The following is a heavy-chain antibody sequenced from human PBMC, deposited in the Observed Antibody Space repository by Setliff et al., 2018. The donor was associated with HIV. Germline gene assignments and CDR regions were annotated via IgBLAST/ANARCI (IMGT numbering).Heavy chain of an antibody. CDR3: AKPINGYYPKAFDS. V-gene: IGHV3-23*01. D-gene: IGHD5-18*01. CDR1: GFAFSTYD. J-gene: IGHJ5*01. Sequence: PGGSLILSCAASGFAFSTYDMNWVRQTPGKGLEWVADVSPGSTITRYLDSVKGRFTVSRDDSNNILFLQMNNLGPEDTAIYYCAKPINGYYPKAFDSWGQGTVVTAPQ. CDR2: VSPGSTIT.